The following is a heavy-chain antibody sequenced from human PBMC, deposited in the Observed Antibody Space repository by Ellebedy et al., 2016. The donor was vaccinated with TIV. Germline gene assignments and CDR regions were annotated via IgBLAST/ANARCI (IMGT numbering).Heavy chain of an antibody. CDR2: IYESGTA. D-gene: IGHD4-17*01. CDR3: ARSYGDYHSD. J-gene: IGHJ4*02. CDR1: GFSISSGYY. Sequence: SETLSLTCKVSGFSISSGYYWAWIRPDPTKGLEWIGTIYESGTAYYNPSLKSRVTISVDTSTNGFSLKVKSMTAADTAKYFCARSYGDYHSDWGQGTLVTVSS. V-gene: IGHV4-38-2*02.